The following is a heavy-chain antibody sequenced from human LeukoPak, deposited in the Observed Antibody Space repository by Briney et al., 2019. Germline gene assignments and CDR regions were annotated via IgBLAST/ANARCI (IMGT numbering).Heavy chain of an antibody. Sequence: ASVKVSCKASGYTFTGYYMHWVRRAPGQGLEWMGWMNPNSGNTGYAQKFQGRVTMTRNTSISTAYMELSSLRSEDTAVYYCARLGYSYGYYYYYYMDVWGKGTTVTISS. D-gene: IGHD5-18*01. CDR3: ARLGYSYGYYYYYYMDV. V-gene: IGHV1-8*02. CDR1: GYTFTGYY. J-gene: IGHJ6*03. CDR2: MNPNSGNT.